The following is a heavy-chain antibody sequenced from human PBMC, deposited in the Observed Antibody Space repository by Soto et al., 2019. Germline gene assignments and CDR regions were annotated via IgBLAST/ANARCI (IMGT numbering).Heavy chain of an antibody. D-gene: IGHD1-26*01. CDR1: GFTFSSYA. CDR3: AKDGASGSYPPYYYFGMDV. Sequence: GGSLRPSCAASGFTFSSYAMSWVRQAPGKGLEWVSTISGSGGNAYYADSVKGRFSISRDNSKNTLRLQMNSLRADDTAVYYCAKDGASGSYPPYYYFGMDVWGQGTTVTVSS. J-gene: IGHJ6*02. CDR2: ISGSGGNA. V-gene: IGHV3-23*01.